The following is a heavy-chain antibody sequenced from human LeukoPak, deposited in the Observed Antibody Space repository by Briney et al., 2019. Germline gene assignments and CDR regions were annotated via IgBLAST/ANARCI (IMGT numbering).Heavy chain of an antibody. CDR3: AREVSANYYDSSGYYIWDN. CDR2: IIPIFGTA. Sequence: ASVKVSCKASGGTFSSYAISWVRQAPGQGLEWMGGIIPIFGTANYAQKFQGRVTMTRDTSTSTVYMELSSLRSEDTAVYYCAREVSANYYDSSGYYIWDNWGQGTLVTVSS. J-gene: IGHJ4*02. V-gene: IGHV1-69*05. CDR1: GGTFSSYA. D-gene: IGHD3-22*01.